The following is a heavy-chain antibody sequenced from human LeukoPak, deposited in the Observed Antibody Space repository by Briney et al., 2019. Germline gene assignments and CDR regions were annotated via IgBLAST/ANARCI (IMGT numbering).Heavy chain of an antibody. CDR1: GYTFTGYY. V-gene: IGHV1-2*02. J-gene: IGHJ4*02. CDR2: INPNSGGT. D-gene: IGHD7-27*01. CDR3: ARDELGIDPDTNDY. Sequence: GASLKVSCKASGYTFTGYYMHWVRQAPGQGLEWMGWINPNSGGTNYAQKFQGRVTMTRDTSISTAYMELSRLRSDDTAVYYCARDELGIDPDTNDYWGQGTLVTVSS.